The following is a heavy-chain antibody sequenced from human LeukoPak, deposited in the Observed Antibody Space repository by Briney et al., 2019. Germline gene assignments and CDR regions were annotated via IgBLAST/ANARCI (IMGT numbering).Heavy chain of an antibody. CDR2: ICYSGST. D-gene: IGHD3-22*01. V-gene: IGHV4-59*01. CDR1: GGSISSYY. J-gene: IGHJ4*02. Sequence: PSETLSLTCTVSGGSISSYYWSWIRQPPGKGLEWIGYICYSGSTNYNPSLKSRVTISVDTSKNQFSLKLSSVTAADTAVYYCARAGYYDSSGYYPTLQYWGQGTLVTVSS. CDR3: ARAGYYDSSGYYPTLQY.